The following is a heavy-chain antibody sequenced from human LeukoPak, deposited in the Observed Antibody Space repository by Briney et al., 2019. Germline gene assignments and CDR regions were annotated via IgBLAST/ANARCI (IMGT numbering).Heavy chain of an antibody. V-gene: IGHV3-7*01. Sequence: GGSLRLSCAASGFTFSSYWMSWVRQAPGKGLEWVANIKQDGSEKYYVDSVKGRFTISRDNAKNSLYLQMNSLRAEDTAVYYCARARYDFWSGYSPYYFDYWGQGTLVTVSS. CDR1: GFTFSSYW. D-gene: IGHD3/OR15-3a*01. J-gene: IGHJ4*02. CDR3: ARARYDFWSGYSPYYFDY. CDR2: IKQDGSEK.